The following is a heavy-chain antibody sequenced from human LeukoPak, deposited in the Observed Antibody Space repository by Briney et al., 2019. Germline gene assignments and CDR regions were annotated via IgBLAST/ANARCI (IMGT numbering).Heavy chain of an antibody. Sequence: PSETLSLTCTVSGYSISSDYYWGWIRQPPGKGLEWIGFIYHSGSTYYNPSLKSRVTISVDTSKNQFSLKLSSVTAADTAVYYCARMGAVGLLNAYYYYYYMDVWGKGTTVTISS. CDR2: IYHSGST. D-gene: IGHD6-19*01. CDR1: GYSISSDYY. V-gene: IGHV4-38-2*02. J-gene: IGHJ6*03. CDR3: ARMGAVGLLNAYYYYYYMDV.